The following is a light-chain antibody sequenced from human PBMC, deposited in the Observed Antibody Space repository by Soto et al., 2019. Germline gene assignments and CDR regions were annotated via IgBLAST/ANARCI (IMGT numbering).Light chain of an antibody. CDR1: QSVSTY. V-gene: IGKV1-39*01. Sequence: DIQMTLYPSSLSASVGDRVTITCRASQSVSTYLNWYQQKPGKAPKLLIYTASSLQSGVPSRFSGSGFGTDFTLTSSSLQPEDLAPYYCHQSYDTVLTFGGGTKVEIK. CDR2: TAS. CDR3: HQSYDTVLT. J-gene: IGKJ4*01.